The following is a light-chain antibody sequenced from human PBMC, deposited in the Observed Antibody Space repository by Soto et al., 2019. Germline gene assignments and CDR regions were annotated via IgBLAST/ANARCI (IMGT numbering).Light chain of an antibody. J-gene: IGKJ4*01. CDR2: WAS. Sequence: DIQMTQSPSSLSASVGDRVTITCQASQDIINYLNWYQQKPGKAPKLLIYWASTRESGVPDRFSGSGSGTDFTLTISSLQAEDVAVYYCQQYYSTPPTFGGGTKVDIK. CDR3: QQYYSTPPT. V-gene: IGKV1-33*01. CDR1: QDIINY.